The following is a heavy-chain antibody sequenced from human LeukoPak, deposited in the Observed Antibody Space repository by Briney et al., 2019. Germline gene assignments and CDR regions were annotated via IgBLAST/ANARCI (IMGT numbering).Heavy chain of an antibody. CDR3: ARVSQEGGDDFVY. Sequence: ASVKVSCKASGYTFTTYGITWVRQAPGQGLECMGWISAYNGNTYYAQKLPGRVTMTTDTSTSTAYMELRSLRSDDTAVYYCARVSQEGGDDFVYWGQGTLVTVSS. CDR2: ISAYNGNT. V-gene: IGHV1-18*04. D-gene: IGHD2-21*02. J-gene: IGHJ4*02. CDR1: GYTFTTYG.